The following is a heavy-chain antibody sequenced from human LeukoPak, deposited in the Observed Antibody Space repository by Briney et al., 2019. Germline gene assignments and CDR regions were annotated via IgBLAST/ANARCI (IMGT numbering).Heavy chain of an antibody. Sequence: GGSLRLSCAASGFTFSSYSMNWVRHAPGKGLEWVSSISSSSSYIYYADSVKGRFTISRDNAKNSLYLQMNSLRAEDTAVYYCARGNTIFIDYWGQGTLVTVSS. D-gene: IGHD3-9*01. J-gene: IGHJ4*02. CDR1: GFTFSSYS. CDR2: ISSSSSYI. V-gene: IGHV3-21*01. CDR3: ARGNTIFIDY.